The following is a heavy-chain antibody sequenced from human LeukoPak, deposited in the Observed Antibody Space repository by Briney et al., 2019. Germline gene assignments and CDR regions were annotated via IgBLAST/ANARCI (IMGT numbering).Heavy chain of an antibody. J-gene: IGHJ6*03. V-gene: IGHV1-46*01. CDR1: GYTFTSYY. Sequence: GASVKVSCKASGYTFTSYYMHWVRQAPGQGLEWMGIINPSGGSTSYAQKFQGRVTMTRDMSTSTVYMELSSLRSEDTAVYYCARDPLYDFWSGYYLNSNYHYYYMDVWGKGTTVTVSS. CDR3: ARDPLYDFWSGYYLNSNYHYYYMDV. CDR2: INPSGGST. D-gene: IGHD3-3*01.